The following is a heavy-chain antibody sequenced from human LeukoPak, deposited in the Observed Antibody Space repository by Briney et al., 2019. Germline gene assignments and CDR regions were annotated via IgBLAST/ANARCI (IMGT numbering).Heavy chain of an antibody. D-gene: IGHD2-21*02. Sequence: GESLKISCQGSGYSFTSYWIGWVRQMPGKGLEWMGIIYPGDSDTRYSPSFQGQVTISADKSISTAYLQWSSLKASDTAMYYCARLPYCGGDCYDAFDYWGQGTLVTVSS. J-gene: IGHJ4*02. CDR3: ARLPYCGGDCYDAFDY. CDR2: IYPGDSDT. V-gene: IGHV5-51*01. CDR1: GYSFTSYW.